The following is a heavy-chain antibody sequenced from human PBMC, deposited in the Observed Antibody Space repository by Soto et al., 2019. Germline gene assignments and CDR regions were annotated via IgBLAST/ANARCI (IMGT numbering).Heavy chain of an antibody. CDR1: GFTFSNAW. D-gene: IGHD1-26*01. V-gene: IGHV3-15*01. CDR2: IKSKTDGGTT. CDR3: TTSSGSYWSFNFDY. Sequence: GGSLRLSCAASGFTFSNAWMSWVRQAPGKGLEWVGRIKSKTDGGTTDYAAPVKGRFTISRDDSKNTLYLQMNSLKTEDTAVYYCTTSSGSYWSFNFDYWGQGTLVTVSS. J-gene: IGHJ4*02.